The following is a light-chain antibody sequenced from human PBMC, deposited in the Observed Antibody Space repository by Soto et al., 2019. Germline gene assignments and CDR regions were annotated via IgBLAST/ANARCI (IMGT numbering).Light chain of an antibody. J-gene: IGKJ1*01. Sequence: DIQMTQSPSSLSASVRDRVTITCRASQGISNYLAWYQQKPGKVPKLLIYAASTLQSGVPSRFSGSGSGTDFTFTISSLQPEDVANYYCQKYDSAPWTFGQGTKVEIK. V-gene: IGKV1-27*01. CDR2: AAS. CDR1: QGISNY. CDR3: QKYDSAPWT.